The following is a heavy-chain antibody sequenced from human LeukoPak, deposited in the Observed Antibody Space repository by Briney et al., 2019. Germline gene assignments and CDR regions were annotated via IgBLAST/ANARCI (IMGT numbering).Heavy chain of an antibody. Sequence: GGSLRLSCVGSGFTFRSHAMSWVRQAPGKGLEWVSAISGSGGSTYYADSVKGRFTISRDNSKNTLYLQMNSLRAEDTAVYYCAKGPGGSVRAHFDYWGQGTLVTVSS. V-gene: IGHV3-23*01. J-gene: IGHJ4*02. CDR3: AKGPGGSVRAHFDY. CDR1: GFTFRSHA. D-gene: IGHD3-16*01. CDR2: ISGSGGST.